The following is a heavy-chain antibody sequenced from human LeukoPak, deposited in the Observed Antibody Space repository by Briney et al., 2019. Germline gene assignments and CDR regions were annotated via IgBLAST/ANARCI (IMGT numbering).Heavy chain of an antibody. CDR1: GDSISGYY. D-gene: IGHD7-27*01. CDR2: IFYSGSA. V-gene: IGHV4-59*08. Sequence: SETLSLTCTVSGDSISGYYWHWIRQPPGKGLEWIAYIFYSGSANYNPSLKSRVTISVDTSKNQFSLKLSSVTAADTAVYYCASAPGDRVDYWGQGTLVTVSS. J-gene: IGHJ4*02. CDR3: ASAPGDRVDY.